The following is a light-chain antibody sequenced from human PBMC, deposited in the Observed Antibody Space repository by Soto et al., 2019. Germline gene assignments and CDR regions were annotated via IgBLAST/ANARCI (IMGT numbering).Light chain of an antibody. CDR1: QSVNNN. V-gene: IGKV3-15*01. J-gene: IGKJ5*01. CDR2: GVS. Sequence: EIVMTQSPATLSVFPGERATLSCRASQSVNNNLAWYQQKPGQAPRLLIHGVSTRATGIPARFSGSGSGTEFTLTISSLQPEDIATYYCQHYDNLPITFGQGTRLEIK. CDR3: QHYDNLPIT.